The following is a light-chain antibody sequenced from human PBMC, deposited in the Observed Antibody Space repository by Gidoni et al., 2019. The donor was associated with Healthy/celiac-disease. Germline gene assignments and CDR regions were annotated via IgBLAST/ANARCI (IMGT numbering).Light chain of an antibody. J-gene: IGKJ1*01. CDR2: DAS. CDR1: QSVNSY. Sequence: EIVLTKSPATLSLSPGERATLSSRASQSVNSYFAWYQQKLGQAPRLLIYDASNRATCIPARFSGIGSGTDFTLTISSLEPEDFAVYYCQQRSNWPTFGQGTKVEIK. V-gene: IGKV3-11*01. CDR3: QQRSNWPT.